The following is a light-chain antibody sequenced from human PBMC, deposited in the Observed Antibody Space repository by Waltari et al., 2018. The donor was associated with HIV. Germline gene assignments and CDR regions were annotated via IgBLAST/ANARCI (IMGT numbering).Light chain of an antibody. Sequence: QSALTQPPSASGSPGQSVTISCNGTSSDVGGYSYVSWYQQHPGTAPKLMIYEVSKRPSGVPDRFSGSKSGNAASLTVSGLQAEDEADYYCSSYAGSNNVIFGGGTKLTVL. CDR1: SSDVGGYSY. CDR3: SSYAGSNNVI. J-gene: IGLJ2*01. V-gene: IGLV2-8*01. CDR2: EVS.